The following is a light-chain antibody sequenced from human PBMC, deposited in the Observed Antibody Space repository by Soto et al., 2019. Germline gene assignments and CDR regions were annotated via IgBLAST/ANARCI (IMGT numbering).Light chain of an antibody. CDR3: QSYDSSLSGWV. V-gene: IGLV1-40*01. CDR1: SSNIGAGYD. CDR2: GNS. J-gene: IGLJ3*02. Sequence: QAVVTQPPSESRAPGQRVTISCTGSSSNIGAGYDVHWYQQLPGTAPKLLIYGNSNRPSGVPDRFSGSKSGTSASLAITGLQAEDEAHYYCQSYDSSLSGWVFGGGTKLTLL.